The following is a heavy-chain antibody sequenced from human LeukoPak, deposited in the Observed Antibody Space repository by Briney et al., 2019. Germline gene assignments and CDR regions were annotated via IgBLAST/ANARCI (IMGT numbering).Heavy chain of an antibody. J-gene: IGHJ4*02. CDR3: AREKSGGSSSSLDY. Sequence: GGSLRLSCAASGFTFDDYGMSWVRQAPGKGLERVSGINWNGGSTGYADSVKGRFTISRDNAKNSLYLQMNSLRAEDTALYYCAREKSGGSSSSLDYWGQGTLVTVSS. CDR2: INWNGGST. D-gene: IGHD6-13*01. V-gene: IGHV3-20*04. CDR1: GFTFDDYG.